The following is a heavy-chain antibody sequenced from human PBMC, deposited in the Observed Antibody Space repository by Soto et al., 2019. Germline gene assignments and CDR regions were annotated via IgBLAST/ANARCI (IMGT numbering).Heavy chain of an antibody. V-gene: IGHV4-4*02. CDR3: ARVAVAGSYLDY. CDR2: IYHGGST. Sequence: QVQLQESGPGLVMPSGTLSLTCAVSGGSISSSNWWSWVRQPPGKGLEWIGEIYHGGSTNYNPFLRSRVTISVDKSKDQFSLKLSSVTAADTAVYYCARVAVAGSYLDYWGQGTLVTVSS. CDR1: GGSISSSNW. D-gene: IGHD6-19*01. J-gene: IGHJ4*02.